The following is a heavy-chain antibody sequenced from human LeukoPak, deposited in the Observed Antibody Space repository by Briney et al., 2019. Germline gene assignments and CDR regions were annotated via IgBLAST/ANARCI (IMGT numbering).Heavy chain of an antibody. CDR1: GFTFSSYA. CDR2: ISGSGGST. CDR3: AKKDFWSGSMDV. Sequence: GGSLRLSCAASGFTFSSYAMSWVRQAPGEGLEWVSAISGSGGSTYYAHSVKGRLTISRDSSKNTLYLQMNSVRAEDTAVYYCAKKDFWSGSMDVWGKGTTVTVSS. V-gene: IGHV3-23*01. D-gene: IGHD3-3*01. J-gene: IGHJ6*03.